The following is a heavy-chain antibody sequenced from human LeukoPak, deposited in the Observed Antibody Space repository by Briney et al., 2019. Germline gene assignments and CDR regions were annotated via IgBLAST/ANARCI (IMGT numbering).Heavy chain of an antibody. CDR2: ISSSSSTI. J-gene: IGHJ4*02. D-gene: IGHD5-18*01. Sequence: GGSLRLSCAASGFTLSSYSMNWVRQAPGKGLEWVSYISSSSSTIYYADSVKGRFTISRDNAKNSLYLQMNSLRAEDTAVYYCAREGGYSYGSVYYFDYWGQGTLVTVSS. V-gene: IGHV3-48*04. CDR3: AREGGYSYGSVYYFDY. CDR1: GFTLSSYS.